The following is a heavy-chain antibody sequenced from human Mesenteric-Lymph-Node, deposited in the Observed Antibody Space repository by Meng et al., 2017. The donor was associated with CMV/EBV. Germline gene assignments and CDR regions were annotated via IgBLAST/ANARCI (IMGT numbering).Heavy chain of an antibody. V-gene: IGHV3-49*04. Sequence: GESLKISCVASGFTFRDYAMTWVRQAPGEGLEWVGFIRSRGDGGTTKYAASVKGRFTISRDDSNSIASLQMSSLKTEDTAVYYCARWGTKGQQMLPYWGQGTLVTVSS. CDR1: GFTFRDYA. J-gene: IGHJ4*02. CDR3: ARWGTKGQQMLPY. D-gene: IGHD3-16*01. CDR2: IRSRGDGGTT.